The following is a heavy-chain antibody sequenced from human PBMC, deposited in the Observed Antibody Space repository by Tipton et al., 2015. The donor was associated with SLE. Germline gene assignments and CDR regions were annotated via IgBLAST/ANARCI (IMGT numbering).Heavy chain of an antibody. CDR2: VNHSGST. D-gene: IGHD1-14*01. V-gene: IGHV4-34*01. Sequence: TLSLTCAVYGGSFSGYYWSWIRQPPGKGLEWIGEVNHSGSTNYNPSLKSRVTIFVDTSKNQFSLKLSSVTAADTAVYYCARVRNLLDYWGQGTLVTVSS. CDR1: GGSFSGYY. CDR3: ARVRNLLDY. J-gene: IGHJ4*02.